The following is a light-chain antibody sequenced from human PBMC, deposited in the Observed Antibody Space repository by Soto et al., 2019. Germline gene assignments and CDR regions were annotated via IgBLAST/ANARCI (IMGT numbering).Light chain of an antibody. Sequence: IQMTQSPSSLSASVGERVTITCRASQRIRTDLNWYQQRPGKAPKVLIYIASTLQTGVPSRFSRSSSGTDFNLTITSLQPEDFALYYCQQSYKNPHTFGGGTRVEIK. V-gene: IGKV1-39*01. CDR1: QRIRTD. CDR2: IAS. CDR3: QQSYKNPHT. J-gene: IGKJ4*01.